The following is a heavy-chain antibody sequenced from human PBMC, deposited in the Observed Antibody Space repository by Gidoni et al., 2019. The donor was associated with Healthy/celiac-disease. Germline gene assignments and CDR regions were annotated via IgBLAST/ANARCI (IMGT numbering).Heavy chain of an antibody. CDR3: ARDRVVVAATGYYYYYGMDV. Sequence: VLLVESGGGLVKPGGSLRLSCASSGFTFSRYSMTWVRQAPGKGLEWVSAISSSSSYIYYADAVKGRFTISRDNAKNSLYLQMNSLRAEDTAVYYCARDRVVVAATGYYYYYGMDVWGQGTTVTVSS. V-gene: IGHV3-21*01. CDR2: ISSSSSYI. D-gene: IGHD2-15*01. CDR1: GFTFSRYS. J-gene: IGHJ6*02.